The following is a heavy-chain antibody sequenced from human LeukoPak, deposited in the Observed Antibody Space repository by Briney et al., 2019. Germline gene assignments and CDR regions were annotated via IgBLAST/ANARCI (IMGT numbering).Heavy chain of an antibody. CDR3: ARDDGYNLGLNFDY. CDR1: GFTFSYYG. D-gene: IGHD5-24*01. V-gene: IGHV3-30*03. J-gene: IGHJ4*02. CDR2: ISHDGSNK. Sequence: GGSLRLSCAASGFTFSYYGPHWVRQAPGKGLEWVTLISHDGSNKDYADSVEGRFTISRDNSKNTLYLQMNSLRAEDTAVYYCARDDGYNLGLNFDYWSQGTLVTVSS.